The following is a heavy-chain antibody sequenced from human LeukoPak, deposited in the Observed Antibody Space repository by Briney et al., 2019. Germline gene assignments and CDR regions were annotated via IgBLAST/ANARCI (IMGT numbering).Heavy chain of an antibody. CDR3: ARVESGYGDYLHTAPAEYFQH. CDR2: IYYSGST. Sequence: SDTLTLTCTLSGGSISSYYWSWIRQPPGKGLEWIGYIYYSGSTNYTPSLKSRVTISVDTFKNQFSLKLSSVTAADTAVYYCARVESGYGDYLHTAPAEYFQHWGQGTLVTVSS. V-gene: IGHV4-59*07. J-gene: IGHJ1*01. CDR1: GGSISSYY. D-gene: IGHD4-17*01.